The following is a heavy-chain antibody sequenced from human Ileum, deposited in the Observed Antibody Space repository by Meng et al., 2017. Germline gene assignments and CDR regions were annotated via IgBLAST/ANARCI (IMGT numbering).Heavy chain of an antibody. CDR1: GDSVSSPTAA. Sequence: QQAGPVLAQPSHTLLHSCVLSGDSVSSPTAAWNWFRQSPSRGLAWLGRTYYRSKWYYEYAVSVKSRISVNPDTSKNQFSLQLNSVTPEDTAVYFCARENSGWLFWGQGALVTVSS. V-gene: IGHV6-1*01. J-gene: IGHJ4*02. D-gene: IGHD5-12*01. CDR3: ARENSGWLF. CDR2: TYYRSKWYY.